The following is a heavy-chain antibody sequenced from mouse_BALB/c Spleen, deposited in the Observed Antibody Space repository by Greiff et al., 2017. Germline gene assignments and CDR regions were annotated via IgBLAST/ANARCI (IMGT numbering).Heavy chain of an antibody. CDR3: AREKYGNLYAMDY. V-gene: IGHV5-4*02. D-gene: IGHD2-10*02. J-gene: IGHJ4*01. CDR1: GFTFSDYY. Sequence: EVKLVESGGGLVKPGGSLKLSCAASGFTFSDYYMYWVRQTPEKRLEWVATISDGGSYTYYPDSVKGRFTISRDNAKNNLYLQMSSLKSEDTAMYYCAREKYGNLYAMDYWGQGTSVTVSS. CDR2: ISDGGSYT.